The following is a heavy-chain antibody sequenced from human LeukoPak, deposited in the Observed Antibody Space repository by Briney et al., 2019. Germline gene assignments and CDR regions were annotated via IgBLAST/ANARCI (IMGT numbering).Heavy chain of an antibody. D-gene: IGHD1-14*01. CDR2: ISSSGSTI. CDR3: PRADRAEYYYYYYTDV. V-gene: IGHV3-11*04. Sequence: GGSLRLSCAASGFTFSDYYMSWIRQAPGNGLEWVSYISSSGSTIYYADSVKGRFTISRDNAKNSLYLQMNSPRAEDTAVYYCPRADRAEYYYYYYTDVWGKGTTVTVSS. CDR1: GFTFSDYY. J-gene: IGHJ6*03.